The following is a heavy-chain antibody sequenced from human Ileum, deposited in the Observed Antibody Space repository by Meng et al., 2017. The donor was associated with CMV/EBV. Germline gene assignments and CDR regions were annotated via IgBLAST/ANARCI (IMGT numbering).Heavy chain of an antibody. Sequence: LTCAVYGGSFSGYYWSWIRQPPGKGLEWIGEINHSGITNYSPSLKSRVTISVDTSKNQFSLKLSSVTAADTAVYYCTRGSQLLLLIYWGQGTLVTVSS. J-gene: IGHJ4*02. CDR1: GGSFSGYY. D-gene: IGHD2-15*01. CDR3: TRGSQLLLLIY. CDR2: INHSGIT. V-gene: IGHV4-34*01.